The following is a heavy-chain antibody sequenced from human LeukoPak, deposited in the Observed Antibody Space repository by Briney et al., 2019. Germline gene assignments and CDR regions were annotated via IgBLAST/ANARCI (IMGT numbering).Heavy chain of an antibody. Sequence: GGSLRLSCAASGFTFSDYVMHWVRQAPGKGLEWVSLMWFDGSDKYYADSVKGRFTISRDNAKNSLYLQMNSLRAEDTAVYYCARDEVAMVRGVIGVGGMDVWGQGTTVTVSS. D-gene: IGHD3-10*01. J-gene: IGHJ6*02. CDR3: ARDEVAMVRGVIGVGGMDV. CDR2: MWFDGSDK. CDR1: GFTFSDYV. V-gene: IGHV3-33*01.